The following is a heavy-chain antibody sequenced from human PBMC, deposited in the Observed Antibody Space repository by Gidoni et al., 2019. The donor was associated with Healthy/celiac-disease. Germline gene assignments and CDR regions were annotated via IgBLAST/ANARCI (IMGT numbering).Heavy chain of an antibody. V-gene: IGHV3-33*01. D-gene: IGHD2-15*01. CDR1: GFTFSSYG. J-gene: IGHJ3*02. Sequence: QVQLVESGGGVVQPGRSLRLSCAASGFTFSSYGMHWVRQAPGKGLEWVAVIWYDGSNKYYADSVKGRFTISRDNSKNTLYLQMNSLRAEDTAVYYCARELGYCSGGSCPPEAAFDIWGQGTMVTVSS. CDR2: IWYDGSNK. CDR3: ARELGYCSGGSCPPEAAFDI.